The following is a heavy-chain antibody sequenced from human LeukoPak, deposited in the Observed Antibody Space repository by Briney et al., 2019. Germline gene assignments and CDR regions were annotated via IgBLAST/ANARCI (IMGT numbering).Heavy chain of an antibody. CDR1: GFTFSSYA. D-gene: IGHD3-22*01. CDR2: ISGSGGST. J-gene: IGHJ5*02. Sequence: PGGTLPLSCAASGFTFSSYAMSGGRQAPGKGLEWVSAISGSGGSTYYADSVKGRFTISRDNSKNTLYLQMNSLRAEDTAVYYCAKDMTDYKFLNYYDSSGYSNWFDPWGQGTLVTVSS. CDR3: AKDMTDYKFLNYYDSSGYSNWFDP. V-gene: IGHV3-23*01.